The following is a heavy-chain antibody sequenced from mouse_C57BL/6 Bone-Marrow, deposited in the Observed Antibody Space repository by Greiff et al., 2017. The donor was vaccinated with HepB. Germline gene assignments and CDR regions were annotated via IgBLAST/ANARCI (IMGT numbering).Heavy chain of an antibody. V-gene: IGHV14-4*01. CDR2: IDPENGDT. CDR3: TTNYDYDGGYCDV. Sequence: EVQLQQSGAELVRPGASVKLSCTASGFNIKDDYMHWVKQRPEQGLEWIGWIDPENGDTEYASKFQGKATITADTSSNTAYLQLSSLTSEDTAVYYCTTNYDYDGGYCDVWGTGTTVTVS. J-gene: IGHJ1*03. D-gene: IGHD2-4*01. CDR1: GFNIKDDY.